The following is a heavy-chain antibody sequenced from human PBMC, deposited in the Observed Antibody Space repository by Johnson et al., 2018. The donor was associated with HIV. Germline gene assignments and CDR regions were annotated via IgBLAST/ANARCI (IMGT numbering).Heavy chain of an antibody. CDR2: ISYDGSNK. Sequence: QVPLVESGGGVFQPGRSLRLSCAASGFTFSSYAMHWVRQAPGKGLEWVAVISYDGSNKYYADSVKGRFTISRDNSKNTLYLQMNSLRPEDTAVYYCARGVVGGLSNAVDLWGQGTMVSVSS. CDR1: GFTFSSYA. V-gene: IGHV3-30-3*01. D-gene: IGHD1-26*01. J-gene: IGHJ3*01. CDR3: ARGVVGGLSNAVDL.